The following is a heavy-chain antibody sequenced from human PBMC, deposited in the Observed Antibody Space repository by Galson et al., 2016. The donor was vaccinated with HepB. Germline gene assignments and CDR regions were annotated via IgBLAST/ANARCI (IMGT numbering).Heavy chain of an antibody. V-gene: IGHV3-33*01. CDR1: GVTFDTYG. Sequence: SLRLSCAVSGVTFDTYGIHWVRQAPGKRMQWVAVVWNAGDIHSYADSVKVRSTISRDKSKNRVFLHMDSRRVDDTSLYYCAGDRGQGSQLDSWGQGTLVGVSS. CDR3: AGDRGQGSQLDS. J-gene: IGHJ1*01. D-gene: IGHD1-1*01. CDR2: VWNAGDIH.